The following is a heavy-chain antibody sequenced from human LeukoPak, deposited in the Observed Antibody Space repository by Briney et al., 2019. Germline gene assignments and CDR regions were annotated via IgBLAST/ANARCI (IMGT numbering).Heavy chain of an antibody. CDR3: ARRQLEDAFDI. D-gene: IGHD5-18*01. J-gene: IGHJ3*02. V-gene: IGHV4-34*01. CDR2: INHSGST. Sequence: SETLSLTCAVYGGSFSGYYWSWIRQPPGKGLEWIGEINHSGSTNYNPSLKSRVTISVDTSKNQFSLKLSSVTAADTAVYYCARRQLEDAFDIWGQGTMVTVSS. CDR1: GGSFSGYY.